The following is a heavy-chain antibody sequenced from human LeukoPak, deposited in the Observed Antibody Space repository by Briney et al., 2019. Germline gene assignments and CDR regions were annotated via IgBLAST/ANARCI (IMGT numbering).Heavy chain of an antibody. CDR1: GYTFTTYG. Sequence: SCKASGYTFTTYGFHWVRQAPGKGLEWVAVIWFDGSKEYYADSVTGRLTISRDNSQNTLYLQMNSLRAEDTAVYYCARDSQVGTFDSWGQGTLVTVSS. D-gene: IGHD1-26*01. CDR3: ARDSQVGTFDS. V-gene: IGHV3-33*01. J-gene: IGHJ4*02. CDR2: IWFDGSKE.